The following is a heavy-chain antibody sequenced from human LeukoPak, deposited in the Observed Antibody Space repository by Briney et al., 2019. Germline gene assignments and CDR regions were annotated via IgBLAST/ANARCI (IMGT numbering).Heavy chain of an antibody. D-gene: IGHD2-2*01. Sequence: ASVKVSCKASGYTFTSYAMHWVRQAPGQRLGWMGWINAGNGNTKYSQKFQGRVTITRDTSASTAYMELSSLRSEDTAVYYCARDVVPAGVGTFDYWGQGTLVTVSS. CDR1: GYTFTSYA. CDR2: INAGNGNT. CDR3: ARDVVPAGVGTFDY. J-gene: IGHJ4*02. V-gene: IGHV1-3*01.